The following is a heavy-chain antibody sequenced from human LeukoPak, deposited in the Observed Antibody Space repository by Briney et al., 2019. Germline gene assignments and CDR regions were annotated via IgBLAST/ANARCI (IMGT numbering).Heavy chain of an antibody. J-gene: IGHJ4*02. CDR3: ARVTTVTTVYFDY. V-gene: IGHV4-39*01. Sequence: PSETLSLTCTVSGGSISSSSYYWGWILQPPGKGLEWIGNIYYSGSTYYNPSLKSRVSISVDTSKNQFSLKLSSVTAADTAVYYCARVTTVTTVYFDYWGQGTLVTVSS. CDR1: GGSISSSSYY. D-gene: IGHD4-11*01. CDR2: IYYSGST.